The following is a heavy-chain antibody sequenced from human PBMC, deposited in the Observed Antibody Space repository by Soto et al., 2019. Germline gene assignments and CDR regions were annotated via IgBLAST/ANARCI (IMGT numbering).Heavy chain of an antibody. CDR3: AREHTVTTWFDP. CDR1: GGPINSNTSY. Sequence: PSETLSLTCTVSGGPINSNTSYWSWIRQPPGKGLEWIGYIYYSGSTYYSPFLKSRVTISIDTSKNQFSLKLTSVTAADTAVYFCAREHTVTTWFDPWGQGTLVNVSS. D-gene: IGHD4-17*01. V-gene: IGHV4-30-4*01. CDR2: IYYSGST. J-gene: IGHJ5*02.